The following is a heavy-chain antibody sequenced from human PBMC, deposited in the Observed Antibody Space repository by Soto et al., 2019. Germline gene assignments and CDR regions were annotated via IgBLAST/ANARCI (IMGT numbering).Heavy chain of an antibody. V-gene: IGHV1-18*01. CDR2: ISAYNGNT. CDR3: ARGLRTYYYDSSGWFDP. D-gene: IGHD3-22*01. CDR1: GYTFTSYG. J-gene: IGHJ5*02. Sequence: ASVKVSCKASGYTFTSYGISWLRQAPGQGLEWMGWISAYNGNTNYAQKLQGRVTMTTDTSTSTAYMELRSLRSDDTAVYYCARGLRTYYYDSSGWFDPWGQGTLVTVSS.